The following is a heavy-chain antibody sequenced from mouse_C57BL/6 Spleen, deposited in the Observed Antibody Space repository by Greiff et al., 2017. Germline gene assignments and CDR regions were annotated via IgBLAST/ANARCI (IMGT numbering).Heavy chain of an antibody. CDR2: ISSGSSTI. V-gene: IGHV5-17*01. CDR1: GFTFSDYG. J-gene: IGHJ4*01. CDR3: ARHDYYAMDY. Sequence: EVKLMESGGGLVKPGGSLKLSCAASGFTFSDYGMHWVRQAPEKGLEWVAYISSGSSTIYYADTVKGRFTISRDNAKNTLFRQMTSLRSEDTAMYYCARHDYYAMDYWGQGTSVTVSS.